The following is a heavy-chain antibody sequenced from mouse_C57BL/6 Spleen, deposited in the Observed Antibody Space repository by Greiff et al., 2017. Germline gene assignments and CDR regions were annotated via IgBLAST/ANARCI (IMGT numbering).Heavy chain of an antibody. CDR1: GYAFSSYW. CDR2: IYPGDGDT. CDR3: ARGSNYWYFDV. V-gene: IGHV1-80*01. J-gene: IGHJ1*03. Sequence: VQVVESGAELVKPGASVKISCKASGYAFSSYWMNWVKQRPGKGLEWIGQIYPGDGDTNYNGKFKGKATLTADKSSSTAYMQLSSLTSEDSAVYFCARGSNYWYFDVWGTGTTVTVSS. D-gene: IGHD2-5*01.